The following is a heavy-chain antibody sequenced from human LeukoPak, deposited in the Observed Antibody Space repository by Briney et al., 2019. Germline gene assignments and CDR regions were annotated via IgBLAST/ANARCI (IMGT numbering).Heavy chain of an antibody. CDR2: IIPIFGTA. CDR3: AREGAWYYYDSSGYYPFDP. J-gene: IGHJ5*02. V-gene: IGHV1-69*13. D-gene: IGHD3-22*01. CDR1: GGTFSSYA. Sequence: VASVKVSCKASGGTFSSYAISWVRQAPGQGLEWMGGIIPIFGTANYAQKFQGRVTITADESTSTAYMELSSLRSEVTAVYYCAREGAWYYYDSSGYYPFDPWGQGTLVTVSS.